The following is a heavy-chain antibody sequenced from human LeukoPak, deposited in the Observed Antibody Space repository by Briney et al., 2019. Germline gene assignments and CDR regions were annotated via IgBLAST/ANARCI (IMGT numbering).Heavy chain of an antibody. CDR1: GFTFSSYA. CDR3: VRDRAGPDY. CDR2: ISSSSTI. J-gene: IGHJ4*02. D-gene: IGHD3-10*01. V-gene: IGHV3-48*02. Sequence: GGSLRLSCAASGFTFSSYAMSWVRQAPGKGLEWLSYISSSSTIYYADSVKGRFTISRDNAKNSLFLQMNSLRDEDTSVYYCVRDRAGPDYWGQGTLVTVSS.